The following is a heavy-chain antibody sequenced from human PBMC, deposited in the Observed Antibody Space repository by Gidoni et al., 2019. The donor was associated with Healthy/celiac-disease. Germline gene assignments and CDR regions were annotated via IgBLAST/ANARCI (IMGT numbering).Heavy chain of an antibody. D-gene: IGHD3-16*01. J-gene: IGHJ4*02. V-gene: IGHV3-30-3*01. Sequence: QVQLVESGGGVVQPGRSLRLSCAASGFTFSSYAMHWVRQAPGKGLEWVAVISYDGSNKYYADSVKGRFTISRDNSKNTLYLQMNSLRAEDTAVYYCARGGPLRLGEPHPFDYWGQGTLVTVSS. CDR1: GFTFSSYA. CDR3: ARGGPLRLGEPHPFDY. CDR2: ISYDGSNK.